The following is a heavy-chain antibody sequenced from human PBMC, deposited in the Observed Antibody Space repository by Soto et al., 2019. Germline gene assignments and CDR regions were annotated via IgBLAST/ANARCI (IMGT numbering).Heavy chain of an antibody. CDR2: IYHSGSS. D-gene: IGHD3-9*01. Sequence: QLQLQESDSGLVKPSDTLSLTCAVSGGSIGSGGYSWTWIRQPPGRGLEWIGYIYHSGSSYYNPSLKGRVTISIDKSKNQFSLRLKSVTAADTAVYFCGRGSKYDILTGEVNYGVDVWGRGTTVTVSS. J-gene: IGHJ6*02. CDR1: GGSIGSGGYS. V-gene: IGHV4-30-2*01. CDR3: GRGSKYDILTGEVNYGVDV.